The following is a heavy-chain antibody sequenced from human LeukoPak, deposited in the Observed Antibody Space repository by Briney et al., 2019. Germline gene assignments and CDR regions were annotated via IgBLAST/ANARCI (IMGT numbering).Heavy chain of an antibody. Sequence: GGSLRLSCAASGFTFSSYWMSWVRQAPGKGLEWVANIREDGGQKHYVDSVKGRFTISRDNAKNSLYLQMDSLRADDTAVYYCARDQYYDILTGCDDWGQGTLVTVSS. D-gene: IGHD3-9*01. CDR3: ARDQYYDILTGCDD. V-gene: IGHV3-7*03. CDR1: GFTFSSYW. CDR2: IREDGGQK. J-gene: IGHJ4*02.